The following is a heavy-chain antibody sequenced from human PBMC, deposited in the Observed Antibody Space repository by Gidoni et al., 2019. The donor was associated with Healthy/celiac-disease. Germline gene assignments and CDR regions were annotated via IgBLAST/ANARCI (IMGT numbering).Heavy chain of an antibody. Sequence: EVQLVESGGGLVQPGGSLRLSCAASGFTFSSYSMNWVRQAPGKVLEWVSYISSSSSTIYYADSVKGRFTISRDNAKNSLYLQMNSLRAEDTAVYYCARDYDFWSGSHAFDIWGQGTMVTVSS. V-gene: IGHV3-48*01. CDR2: ISSSSSTI. J-gene: IGHJ3*02. CDR3: ARDYDFWSGSHAFDI. D-gene: IGHD3-3*01. CDR1: GFTFSSYS.